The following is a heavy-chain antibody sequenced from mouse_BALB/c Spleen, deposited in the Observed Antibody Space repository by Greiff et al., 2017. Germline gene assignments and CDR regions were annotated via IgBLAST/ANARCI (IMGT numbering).Heavy chain of an antibody. CDR1: GFSLTSYG. D-gene: IGHD2-1*01. CDR3: ARKAGGNYGYAMDY. J-gene: IGHJ4*01. CDR2: IWSGGST. Sequence: QVHVKQSGPGLVQPSQSLSITCTVSGFSLTSYGVHWVRQSPGKGLEWLGVIWSGGSTDYNAAFISRLSISKDNSKSQVFFKMNSLQADDTAIYYCARKAGGNYGYAMDYWGQGTSVTVSS. V-gene: IGHV2-4-1*01.